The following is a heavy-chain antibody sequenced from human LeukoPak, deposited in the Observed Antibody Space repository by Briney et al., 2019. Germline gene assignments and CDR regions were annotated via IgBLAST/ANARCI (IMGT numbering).Heavy chain of an antibody. CDR2: IYYSGST. V-gene: IGHV4-59*01. CDR3: ARGRRTLDY. J-gene: IGHJ4*02. Sequence: SETLSLTCTVSGGSISPYYWSWIRQPPGKGLEWIGYIYYSGSTNYNPSLKSRVTMSVDTSKNQFFLKVRSVTAADTAFYYCARGRRTLDYWGQGVLVTVSS. CDR1: GGSISPYY. D-gene: IGHD1-7*01.